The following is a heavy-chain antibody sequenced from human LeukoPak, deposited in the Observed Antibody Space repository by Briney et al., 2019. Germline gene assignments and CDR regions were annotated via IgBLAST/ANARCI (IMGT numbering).Heavy chain of an antibody. Sequence: QPGGSLRLSCAASGFTFSSYWMHWVRQAPGKGLVWVSRINSDGSSTSYADSVKGRFTISRDNAKNTLHLQMNSLRAEDTAVYYCARDLTVAAYYYYYYGMDVWGQGTTVTVSS. CDR1: GFTFSSYW. CDR3: ARDLTVAAYYYYYYGMDV. V-gene: IGHV3-74*01. J-gene: IGHJ6*02. CDR2: INSDGSST. D-gene: IGHD6-19*01.